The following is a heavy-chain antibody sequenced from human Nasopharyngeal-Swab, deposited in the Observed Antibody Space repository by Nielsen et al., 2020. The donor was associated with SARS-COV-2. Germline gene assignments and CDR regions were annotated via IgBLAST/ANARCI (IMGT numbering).Heavy chain of an antibody. Sequence: GESLKISCVASGFTFRTNTMSWVRQAPGKGLEWVSAMNAYGETNYDESVKGRFTVSRDNSKNTLYLQMNSLRAEDTAVYYCAKAITDSSYYLPFDYWGQRALVTVSS. D-gene: IGHD3-22*01. J-gene: IGHJ4*02. CDR2: MNAYGET. CDR1: GFTFRTNT. CDR3: AKAITDSSYYLPFDY. V-gene: IGHV3-23*01.